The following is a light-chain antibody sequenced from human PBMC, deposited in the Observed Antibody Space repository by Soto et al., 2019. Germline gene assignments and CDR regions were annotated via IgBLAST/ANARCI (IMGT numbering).Light chain of an antibody. Sequence: IQLTQSPSSLSASVGDRVTITCRTSQSISAYLNWYRQKPGQAPELLIYATSNLHSGVPSRFSGSGSVTEFTLTINSLQPEDLATYYFQQSHSSEYSFGQGTRLEIK. CDR1: QSISAY. CDR2: ATS. J-gene: IGKJ2*01. V-gene: IGKV1-39*01. CDR3: QQSHSSEYS.